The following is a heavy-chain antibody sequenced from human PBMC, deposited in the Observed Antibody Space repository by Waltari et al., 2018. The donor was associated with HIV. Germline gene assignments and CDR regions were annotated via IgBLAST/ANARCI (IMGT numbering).Heavy chain of an antibody. CDR3: AREASTLQLGAFDN. J-gene: IGHJ3*02. CDR1: GLPFSING. V-gene: IGHV3-33*01. D-gene: IGHD7-27*01. CDR2: IQYDGSAI. Sequence: QVQVVESGGGVVQPVRSLRLSCVAAGLPFSINGMYWVRQAPCKWLEWVSFIQYDGSAIYYSDSVKGRFIISRDNSKKTLFLQMNGLRAEDTALYYCAREASTLQLGAFDNWGQGTMVTVSS.